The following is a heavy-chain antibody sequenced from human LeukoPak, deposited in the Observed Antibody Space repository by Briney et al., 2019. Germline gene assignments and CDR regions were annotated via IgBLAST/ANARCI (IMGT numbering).Heavy chain of an antibody. Sequence: SGTLSLTCAVSGGSISSGGYSWSWIWQPPGKGLEWLGYIYHSGSTYYNPSLKSRITMSVDTSKNQFSLNLSSVTAADTAVYYCARYCNGGSCYSYYFDYWGKGTLVTVSS. J-gene: IGHJ4*02. CDR3: ARYCNGGSCYSYYFDY. CDR1: GGSISSGGYS. CDR2: IYHSGST. D-gene: IGHD2-15*01. V-gene: IGHV4-30-2*01.